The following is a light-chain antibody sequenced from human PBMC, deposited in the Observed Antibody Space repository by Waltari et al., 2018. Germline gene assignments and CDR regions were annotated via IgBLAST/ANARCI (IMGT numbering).Light chain of an antibody. Sequence: QSALTQPPSASGSPGPSVTISCTGTSSDVGGYNYFSWYQQHPGKAAKLMISEVTRRPSGVPDRFSGSKSGNTASLTVSGLQAEDEADYYCSSYAGGNTWVFGGGTKLTVL. CDR1: SSDVGGYNY. CDR2: EVT. V-gene: IGLV2-8*01. J-gene: IGLJ3*02. CDR3: SSYAGGNTWV.